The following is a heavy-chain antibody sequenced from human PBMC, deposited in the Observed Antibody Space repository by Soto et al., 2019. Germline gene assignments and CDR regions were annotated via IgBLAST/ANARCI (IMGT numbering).Heavy chain of an antibody. CDR3: ASDTVYAWSFDY. V-gene: IGHV3-48*03. D-gene: IGHD2-8*01. CDR1: GFIFSDYE. Sequence: GSLRLSCAASGFIFSDYEMTWVRQAPGKGLEWVAYISNSGSTRYYADSVKGRFTISRDNAKSSLYPQMNSLRAEDTAVYYCASDTVYAWSFDYWGHGTLVTVSS. CDR2: ISNSGSTR. J-gene: IGHJ4*01.